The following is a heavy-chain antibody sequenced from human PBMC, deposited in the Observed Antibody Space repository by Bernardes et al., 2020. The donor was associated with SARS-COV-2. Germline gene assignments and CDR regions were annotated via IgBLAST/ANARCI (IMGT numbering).Heavy chain of an antibody. J-gene: IGHJ5*02. Sequence: ASVKVSCKASGYTFSSYGISWVRQAPGQGLEWMGWISADNGNTDYAQKVQDRVTMTTDTSTSTAYMELRSLRSDDTAVYYCASVVESSYGGGCFDPWGQGTLVTVSS. CDR2: ISADNGNT. D-gene: IGHD5-18*01. CDR1: GYTFSSYG. CDR3: ASVVESSYGGGCFDP. V-gene: IGHV1-18*01.